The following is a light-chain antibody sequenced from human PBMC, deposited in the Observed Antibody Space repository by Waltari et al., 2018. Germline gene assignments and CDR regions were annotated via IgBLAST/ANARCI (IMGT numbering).Light chain of an antibody. Sequence: IVMTQSPATLSVSPGERATLSCRARQSISSNLAWYQQRPGQAPRLLIYGASNRATGIPARFSGSGSGTEFTLTISSLQSEDLAVYSCQQYNNWPPVFTFGPGTKVDIK. V-gene: IGKV3-15*01. CDR1: QSISSN. CDR3: QQYNNWPPVFT. CDR2: GAS. J-gene: IGKJ3*01.